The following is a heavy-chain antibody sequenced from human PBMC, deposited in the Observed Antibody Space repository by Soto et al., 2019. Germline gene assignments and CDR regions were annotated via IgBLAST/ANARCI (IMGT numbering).Heavy chain of an antibody. V-gene: IGHV1-69*01. D-gene: IGHD6-13*01. J-gene: IGHJ4*02. CDR2: IIPIFGTA. Sequence: QVQLVQSGAEVKKPGSSVKVSCKASGGTLSSYAISWVRQAPGQGLEWMGGIIPIFGTANYAQKFQVRVTITADESTSTAYMELSSLSSEVTAVYYCARTLEIGAAGTPYYFDYWGQGTLVTVSS. CDR1: GGTLSSYA. CDR3: ARTLEIGAAGTPYYFDY.